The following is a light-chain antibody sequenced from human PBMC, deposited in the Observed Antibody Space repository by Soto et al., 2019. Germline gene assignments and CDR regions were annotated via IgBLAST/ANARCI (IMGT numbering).Light chain of an antibody. CDR2: GNT. Sequence: QSMLTQPPSISGAPGQRVTISCTCSSSNIGAGSDVHWYHQLPGTAPKLLIYGNTNRPSGVPDRFSGSKSGNSASLAIAGLQTEDEGDYYCQTYDSSLSGLYVFGTGTKVTVL. CDR3: QTYDSSLSGLYV. CDR1: SSNIGAGSD. V-gene: IGLV1-40*01. J-gene: IGLJ1*01.